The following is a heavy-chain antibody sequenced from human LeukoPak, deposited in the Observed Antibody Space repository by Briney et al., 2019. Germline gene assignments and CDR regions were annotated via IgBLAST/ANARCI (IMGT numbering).Heavy chain of an antibody. Sequence: GGSLRLSCETSGFTFSYYWMHWVRQPPGKGLVWVSGIHSDGSRRNYADFVNGRFPIPSDNARKTLYVQLNRLGHEDMVIYYCTSALNSESHYWGQGMLVTVSS. CDR3: TSALNSESHY. V-gene: IGHV3-74*01. J-gene: IGHJ4*02. D-gene: IGHD4-11*01. CDR1: GFTFSYYW. CDR2: IHSDGSRR.